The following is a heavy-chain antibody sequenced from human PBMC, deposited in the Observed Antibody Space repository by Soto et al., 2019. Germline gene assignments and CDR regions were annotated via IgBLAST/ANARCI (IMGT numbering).Heavy chain of an antibody. CDR1: GFTFTNYI. CDR2: ITAGGGST. D-gene: IGHD6-13*01. CDR3: ANGSSSWYYFDS. J-gene: IGHJ4*02. Sequence: PWGSLRLSCAASGFTFTNYIMAWVRQAPGKGLQWVSTITAGGGSTYYAESVKGRFTISRDSSQNKVFLHMNSLRSEDTALYYCANGSSSWYYFDSWGQGTPVTVS. V-gene: IGHV3-23*01.